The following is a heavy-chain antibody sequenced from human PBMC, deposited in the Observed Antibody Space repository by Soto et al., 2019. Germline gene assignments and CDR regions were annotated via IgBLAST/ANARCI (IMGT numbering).Heavy chain of an antibody. CDR1: GFTFSDYA. D-gene: IGHD1-1*01. Sequence: EVQLLESGGGLVQPGGSLRLSCAASGFTFSDYAMSWVRQAPGKGLEWVSGISRGGGSPYNADSVKGRFTISRDNSKNTLYLQMNSLRAEDTAVYYCVKGNGRIVPRHFDYWGQGTLVTVSS. CDR2: ISRGGGSP. CDR3: VKGNGRIVPRHFDY. V-gene: IGHV3-23*01. J-gene: IGHJ4*02.